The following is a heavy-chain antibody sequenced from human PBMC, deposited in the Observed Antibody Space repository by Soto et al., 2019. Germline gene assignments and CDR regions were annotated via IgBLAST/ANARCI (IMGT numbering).Heavy chain of an antibody. Sequence: QVQLVQSGAEVKKPGASVTVSCKASGYTFTTYGVSWVRQAPGQGLEWLGWINGYNGNAKYAENLQGRVTMTTDTSTSIAYMGLRSLRSDDTAVYYCARMGDVPYYYYGMDVWGQGTTVTVSS. CDR3: ARMGDVPYYYYGMDV. D-gene: IGHD3-16*01. CDR2: INGYNGNA. J-gene: IGHJ6*02. V-gene: IGHV1-18*01. CDR1: GYTFTTYG.